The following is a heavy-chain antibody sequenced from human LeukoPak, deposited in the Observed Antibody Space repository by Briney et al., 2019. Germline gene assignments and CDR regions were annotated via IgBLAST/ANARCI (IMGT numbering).Heavy chain of an antibody. CDR1: GFTFSNSA. V-gene: IGHV3-23*01. CDR2: LSDSSITT. Sequence: GSLRLSCAASGFTFSNSAMSWVRQAPGKGLGWVSTLSDSSITTYYADPVKCRFTISRDNSKNTLYLQINSLRAEGTAVYYCAKGIYTSGSSYFDSWGHGTLVTVSS. D-gene: IGHD6-19*01. J-gene: IGHJ4*01. CDR3: AKGIYTSGSSYFDS.